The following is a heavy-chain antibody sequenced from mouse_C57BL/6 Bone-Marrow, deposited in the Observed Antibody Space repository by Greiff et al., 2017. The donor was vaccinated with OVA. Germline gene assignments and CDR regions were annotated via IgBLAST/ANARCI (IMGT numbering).Heavy chain of an antibody. CDR3: ARQLRRRGYYAMDY. D-gene: IGHD3-2*02. V-gene: IGHV5-15*01. J-gene: IGHJ4*01. Sequence: EVKLMESGGGLVQPGGSLKLSCAASGFTFSDYGMAWVRQAPRKGPAWVAFISNLAYSIYYADTVTGRFTITRENAKNTLYLEMSSLRSEDTAMYDGARQLRRRGYYAMDYWGQGTTVTVSS. CDR2: ISNLAYSI. CDR1: GFTFSDYG.